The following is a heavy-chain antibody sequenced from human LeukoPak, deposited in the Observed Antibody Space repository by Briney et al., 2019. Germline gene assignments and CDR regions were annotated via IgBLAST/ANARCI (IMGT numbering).Heavy chain of an antibody. CDR1: GFTFSSYA. V-gene: IGHV3-23*01. Sequence: PGGSLRLSCAASGFTFSSYAMSWVRQAPGKGLEWVSTISDSGGTTNYADSGKGRFTISRDNSKNTLYLQMNSLRAEDTAVYYCAKDSAVFGVITEDFDYWGQGTLVTVSS. CDR3: AKDSAVFGVITEDFDY. J-gene: IGHJ4*02. D-gene: IGHD3-3*01. CDR2: ISDSGGTT.